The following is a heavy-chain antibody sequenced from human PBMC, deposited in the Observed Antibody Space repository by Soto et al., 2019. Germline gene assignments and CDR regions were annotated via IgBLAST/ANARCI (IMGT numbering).Heavy chain of an antibody. D-gene: IGHD4-4*01. J-gene: IGHJ6*01. Sequence: VGSLRLSCSASVFTFSSYAMHWVRQSPGKGLEYVSAISSNGGSTYYADSVKGRFTISRDNSKNTLYLQMSSLRAEDTAVYYCVKIDSNHYYGMEFLGQGTMVNVSS. CDR1: VFTFSSYA. CDR2: ISSNGGST. V-gene: IGHV3-64D*06. CDR3: VKIDSNHYYGMEF.